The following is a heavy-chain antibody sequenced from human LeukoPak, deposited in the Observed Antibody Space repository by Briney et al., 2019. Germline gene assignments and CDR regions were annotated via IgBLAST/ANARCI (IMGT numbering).Heavy chain of an antibody. CDR1: GFTFSNYA. CDR2: ISYDGSNK. Sequence: GGSLRLSCAASGFTFSNYAMHWVRQAPGKGLEWVAVISYDGSNKYYADSVKGRFTISRDNSKNTLYLQMNSLRAEDTAVYYCAREKSGYYYGMDVWGQGTTVTVSS. J-gene: IGHJ6*02. D-gene: IGHD3-10*01. V-gene: IGHV3-30-3*01. CDR3: AREKSGYYYGMDV.